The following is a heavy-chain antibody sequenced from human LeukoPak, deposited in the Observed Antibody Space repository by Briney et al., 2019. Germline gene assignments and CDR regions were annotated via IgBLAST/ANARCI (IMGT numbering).Heavy chain of an antibody. CDR2: ISWNSGSI. CDR1: GFTFDDYA. Sequence: PGGSLRLSCAASGFTFDDYAMHWVRQAPGKGLEWVSGISWNSGSIGYADSVKGRFTISRDNAKNSLYLQMNSLRAEDTALYYCARDRVVAPTGFGWFDPWGQGTLVTVSS. CDR3: ARDRVVAPTGFGWFDP. D-gene: IGHD2-15*01. J-gene: IGHJ5*02. V-gene: IGHV3-9*01.